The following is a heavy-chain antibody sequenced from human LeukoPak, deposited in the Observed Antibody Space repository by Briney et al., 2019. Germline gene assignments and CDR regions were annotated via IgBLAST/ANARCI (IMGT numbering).Heavy chain of an antibody. Sequence: SETLSLTCTVSGGSISSSSYYWGWIRQPPGKGLEWIGSIYYSGSTYYNPSLKSRVTISVDTSKNQFSLKLSSVTAADTAVYYCARDLGYGGSYADYWGQGTLVTVSS. V-gene: IGHV4-39*07. CDR2: IYYSGST. CDR3: ARDLGYGGSYADY. CDR1: GGSISSSSYY. D-gene: IGHD1-26*01. J-gene: IGHJ4*02.